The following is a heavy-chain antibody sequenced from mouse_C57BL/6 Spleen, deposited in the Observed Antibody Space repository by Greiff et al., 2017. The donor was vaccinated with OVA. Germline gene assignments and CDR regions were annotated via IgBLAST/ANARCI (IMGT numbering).Heavy chain of an antibody. J-gene: IGHJ1*03. CDR3: ARSDGYDRYWYFDV. CDR1: GYTFTSYW. V-gene: IGHV1-69*01. CDR2: IDPSDSYT. D-gene: IGHD2-2*01. Sequence: QVQLQQPGAELVMPGASVKLSCKASGYTFTSYWMHWVKQRPGQGLEWIGEIDPSDSYTNYNQKFKGKSTLTVDKSSSTAYMQLSSLTSEDSAVYYCARSDGYDRYWYFDVWGTGTTVTVSS.